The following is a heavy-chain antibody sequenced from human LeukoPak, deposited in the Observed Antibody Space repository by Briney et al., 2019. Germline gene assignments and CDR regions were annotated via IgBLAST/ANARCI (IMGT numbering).Heavy chain of an antibody. Sequence: PSQTWSLTCTVSGGSISSGGYYGSWIRQHPGNGLEWIGYFYYCGSTYYNPSLKSRDTVSVDRPKNQFSLKLSSVTAADTAVYYCARDVRQTGIAAAGTNGFDPWGQGTLVTVFS. CDR2: FYYCGST. CDR1: GGSISSGGYY. V-gene: IGHV4-31*03. D-gene: IGHD6-13*01. J-gene: IGHJ5*02. CDR3: ARDVRQTGIAAAGTNGFDP.